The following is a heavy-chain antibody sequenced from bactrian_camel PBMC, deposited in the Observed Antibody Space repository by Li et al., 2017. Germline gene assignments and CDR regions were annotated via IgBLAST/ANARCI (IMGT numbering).Heavy chain of an antibody. CDR2: IDDDGRI. Sequence: HVQLVESGGGSVKAGSSLRLSCVASGNKYSTWCMSWSRQAPGKEREEIAAIDDDGRIAYASSVEGRFTISQDKALNAVYLRMDNLKPDDSGLYYCAARGRHDWWDLSPETWDYWGQGTQVTVS. CDR3: AARGRHDWWDLSPETWDY. V-gene: IGHV3S53*01. D-gene: IGHD7*01. CDR1: GNKYSTWC. J-gene: IGHJ4*01.